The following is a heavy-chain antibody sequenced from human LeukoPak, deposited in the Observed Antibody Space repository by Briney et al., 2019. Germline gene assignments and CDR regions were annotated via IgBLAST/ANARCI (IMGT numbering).Heavy chain of an antibody. Sequence: SETLSLTCAVYGGSFSGYYWSWIRQPPGKGLEWIGEINHSGSTNYNPSLKSRVGISVDTSKNQFSLKLSSVTAADTAVYYCARASTYDILTGTDVWGQGTTVTVSS. CDR2: INHSGST. CDR1: GGSFSGYY. D-gene: IGHD3-9*01. CDR3: ARASTYDILTGTDV. J-gene: IGHJ6*02. V-gene: IGHV4-34*01.